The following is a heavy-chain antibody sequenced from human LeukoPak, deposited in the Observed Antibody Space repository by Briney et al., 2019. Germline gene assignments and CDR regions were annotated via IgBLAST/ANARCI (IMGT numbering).Heavy chain of an antibody. CDR1: GGSFSGYY. CDR3: ARGHDYVWGSYRLRQPQFDY. CDR2: INHSGST. Sequence: PSETLFLTCAVYGGSFSGYYWSWIRQPPGKGLEWIGEINHSGSTNYNPSLKSRVTISVDTSKNQFSLKLSSVTAADTAVYYCARGHDYVWGSYRLRQPQFDYWGQGTLVTVSS. D-gene: IGHD3-16*02. J-gene: IGHJ4*02. V-gene: IGHV4-34*01.